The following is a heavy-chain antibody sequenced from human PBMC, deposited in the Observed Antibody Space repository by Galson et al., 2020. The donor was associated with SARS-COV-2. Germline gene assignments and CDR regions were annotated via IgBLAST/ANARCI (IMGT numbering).Heavy chain of an antibody. D-gene: IGHD4-17*01. CDR1: GGTFSSYA. CDR3: ARPNTESYYYYGMDV. J-gene: IGHJ6*02. Sequence: SVKVSCKASGGTFSSYAISWVRQAPGQGLEWMGGIIPIFGTANYAQKFQGRVTITADKSTSTAYMELSSLRSEDTAVYYCARPNTESYYYYGMDVWGQGTTVTVSS. V-gene: IGHV1-69*06. CDR2: IIPIFGTA.